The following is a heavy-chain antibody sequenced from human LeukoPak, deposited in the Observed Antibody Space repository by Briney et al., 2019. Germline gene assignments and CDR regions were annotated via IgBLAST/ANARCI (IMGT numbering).Heavy chain of an antibody. V-gene: IGHV1-69*05. D-gene: IGHD5-12*01. CDR1: GGTFSSYA. CDR2: IIPIFDTT. Sequence: GASVKVSCKASGGTFSSYAISWVRQAPGQGLEWMGGIIPIFDTTNYAPNFQGRVTITTDESSSTAYMELSSLKSEDTAVYYCARSNGYDYHFDYWGQGTLVTVSS. J-gene: IGHJ4*02. CDR3: ARSNGYDYHFDY.